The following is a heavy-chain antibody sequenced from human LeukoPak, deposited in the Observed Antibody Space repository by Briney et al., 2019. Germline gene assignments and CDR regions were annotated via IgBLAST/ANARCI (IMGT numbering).Heavy chain of an antibody. V-gene: IGHV1-18*01. J-gene: IGHJ6*02. CDR1: GYPFTSYG. CDR2: ISAYNGNT. D-gene: IGHD3-10*01. Sequence: ASVKVSFKASGYPFTSYGISWVRQAPGQGLEWMAWISAYNGNTHYAQNLQGRVTMTTDTSTSTAYMELRSLRSDDTAVYYCARDSHAVRGAMDVWGQGTTVTVSS. CDR3: ARDSHAVRGAMDV.